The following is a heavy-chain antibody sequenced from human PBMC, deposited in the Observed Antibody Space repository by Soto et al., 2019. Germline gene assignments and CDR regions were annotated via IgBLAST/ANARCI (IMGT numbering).Heavy chain of an antibody. CDR3: AADLDYDFWSGYLNYYYYGMDV. J-gene: IGHJ6*02. Sequence: SVKVSCKASGFTFTSSAVQWVRQARGQRLEWIGWIVVGSGNTNYAQKFQERVTITRDMSTSTAYMELSSLRSEDTAVYYCAADLDYDFWSGYLNYYYYGMDVWGQGTTVTVSS. CDR1: GFTFTSSA. D-gene: IGHD3-3*01. V-gene: IGHV1-58*01. CDR2: IVVGSGNT.